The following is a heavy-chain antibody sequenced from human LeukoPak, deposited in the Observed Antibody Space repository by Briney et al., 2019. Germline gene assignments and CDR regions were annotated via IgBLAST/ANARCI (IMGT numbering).Heavy chain of an antibody. CDR3: ARDQGYYDSSGYYYGWFDP. Sequence: SETLSLTCTVSGGSISSYYWSWIRQPPGKGLEWIGYIYYSGSTNYNPSLKSRVTISVDTSKNQLSLKLSSVTAADTAVYYCARDQGYYDSSGYYYGWFDPWGQGTLVTVSS. V-gene: IGHV4-59*01. CDR2: IYYSGST. J-gene: IGHJ5*02. CDR1: GGSISSYY. D-gene: IGHD3-22*01.